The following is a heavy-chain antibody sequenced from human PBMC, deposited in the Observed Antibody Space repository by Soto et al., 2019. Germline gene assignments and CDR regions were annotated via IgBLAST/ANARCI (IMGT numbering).Heavy chain of an antibody. V-gene: IGHV1-3*01. J-gene: IGHJ4*02. CDR1: GYTFTSYA. CDR3: ARGSSSWDYYFDY. Sequence: QVQLVQSGAEVKKPGASVKVSCKASGYTFTSYAMHWVRQAPGQRLEWMGWINAGNGNTKYSQKFQGRVTITRDTSASTAYMELSSLRSEDTAVYYCARGSSSWDYYFDYWGQGTLVTVSS. D-gene: IGHD6-13*01. CDR2: INAGNGNT.